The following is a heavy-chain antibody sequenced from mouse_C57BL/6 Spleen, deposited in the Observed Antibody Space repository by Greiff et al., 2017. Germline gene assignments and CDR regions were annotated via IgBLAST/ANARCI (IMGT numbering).Heavy chain of an antibody. J-gene: IGHJ2*01. CDR1: GYTFTSYW. CDR3: ARTPYYYGSILFDY. D-gene: IGHD1-1*01. Sequence: QVQLQQPGAELVKPGASVTLSCKASGYTFTSYWMHWVKQRPGQGLEWIGMIHPNSGSTNYNEKFKSKATLTVDKSSSTAYMQLSSLTSEDSAVYYCARTPYYYGSILFDYWGQGTTLTVSS. V-gene: IGHV1-64*01. CDR2: IHPNSGST.